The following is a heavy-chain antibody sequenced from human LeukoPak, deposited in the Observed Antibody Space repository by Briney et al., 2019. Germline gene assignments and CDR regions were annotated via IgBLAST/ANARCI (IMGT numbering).Heavy chain of an antibody. J-gene: IGHJ5*01. D-gene: IGHD2-8*02. CDR3: AKDGHYCTATSCFISWLDP. CDR2: IGYDGDPT. Sequence: GGSLTLSCAASGFAFDEYTIHWVRQAPPNAPEWVGLIGYDGDPTYYAESAKGRFTISRDNRKNALYLLMSSVRTEDTAVYYCAKDGHYCTATSCFISWLDPWGQGALVTVSS. CDR1: GFAFDEYT. V-gene: IGHV3-43*01.